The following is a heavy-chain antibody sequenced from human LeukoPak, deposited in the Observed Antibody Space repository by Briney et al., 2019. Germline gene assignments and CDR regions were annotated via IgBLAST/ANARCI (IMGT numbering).Heavy chain of an antibody. CDR1: GGSISYYY. CDR3: ARGRYGGNSGFFDY. Sequence: SETLSLTCTVSGGSISYYYWSWIRQPPGKGLEWIGYMYYSGSTNYNPSLRSRVTMSVGMSKNQFSLRLSSVTAADTAVYYCARGRYGGNSGFFDYWGQGTLVTVSS. D-gene: IGHD4-23*01. V-gene: IGHV4-59*01. CDR2: MYYSGST. J-gene: IGHJ4*02.